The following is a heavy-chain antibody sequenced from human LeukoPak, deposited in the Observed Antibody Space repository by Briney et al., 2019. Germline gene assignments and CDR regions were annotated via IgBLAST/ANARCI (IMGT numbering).Heavy chain of an antibody. CDR1: GFTFSSYA. V-gene: IGHV3-23*01. CDR2: ISGSGGST. J-gene: IGHJ4*02. CDR3: ARAHAGGSYSGYFDY. D-gene: IGHD1-26*01. Sequence: GGSLRLSCAASGFTFSSYAMSWVRQAPGKRPEWVSAISGSGGSTYYADSVKGRFTISRDNSKNSLYLQMNSLRAEDTALYYCARAHAGGSYSGYFDYWGQGTLVTVSS.